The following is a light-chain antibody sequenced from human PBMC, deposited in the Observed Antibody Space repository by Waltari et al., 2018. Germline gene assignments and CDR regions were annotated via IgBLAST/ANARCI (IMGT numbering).Light chain of an antibody. Sequence: DIQITQSPSSLSPSVGDRVTITCRASQGISNYLVWYQQKSGKVPNLLIYTASTLQAGVPSRFSGRGSGTDFTLTINGLQPADVATYYCQQYNSGPLPFGGGTKVEIK. V-gene: IGKV1-27*01. CDR3: QQYNSGPLP. CDR2: TAS. J-gene: IGKJ4*01. CDR1: QGISNY.